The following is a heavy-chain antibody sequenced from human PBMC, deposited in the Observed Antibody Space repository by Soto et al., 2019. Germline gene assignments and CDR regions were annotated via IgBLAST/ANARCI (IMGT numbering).Heavy chain of an antibody. CDR3: AGEGILTPVTPPYFDL. J-gene: IGHJ2*01. CDR1: GYTFTSYG. Sequence: QVQLVQSGAEVKKPGASVKVSCKASGYTFTSYGISWVRQAPGQGLEWMGWIIAYNGNTNYAQKLQGRVTMTTDTSTSTADIELRSLRSDDTAVYYCAGEGILTPVTPPYFDLRGRGTLVTVFS. V-gene: IGHV1-18*01. CDR2: IIAYNGNT. D-gene: IGHD4-17*01.